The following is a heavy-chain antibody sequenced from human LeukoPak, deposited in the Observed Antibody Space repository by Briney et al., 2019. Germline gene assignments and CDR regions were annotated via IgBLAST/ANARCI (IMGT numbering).Heavy chain of an antibody. CDR3: ARGVVRGKNWFDP. Sequence: SETLSLTCTVSGGSISDYYWSWIRQPPGKGLEWIGHIFNSGTTYHNPSLKRPVIISVDTSNNQFSLKLSSVTAADTAIYYCARGVVRGKNWFDPWGQGTLVTVSS. J-gene: IGHJ5*02. D-gene: IGHD3-10*01. CDR1: GGSISDYY. V-gene: IGHV4-59*01. CDR2: IFNSGTT.